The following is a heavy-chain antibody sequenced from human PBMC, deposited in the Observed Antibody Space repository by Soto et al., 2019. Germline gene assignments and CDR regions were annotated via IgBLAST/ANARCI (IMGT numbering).Heavy chain of an antibody. J-gene: IGHJ3*02. CDR3: AHRGEVVTIISDAFDI. Sequence: QITLKESGPTLVKPTQPLSLTCTFSGISLSTDAVGVAWIRQPPGKALELLALIYWDDDKRYSPSLKSRLTIIKDTSKSQVVLTMTNMDPVDTATYDWAHRGEVVTIISDAFDIWGPATSVTVSS. CDR1: GISLSTDAVG. V-gene: IGHV2-5*02. CDR2: IYWDDDK. D-gene: IGHD3-3*01.